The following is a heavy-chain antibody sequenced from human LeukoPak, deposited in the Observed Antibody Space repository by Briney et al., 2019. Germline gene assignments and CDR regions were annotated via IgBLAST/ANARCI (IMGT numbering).Heavy chain of an antibody. J-gene: IGHJ6*02. D-gene: IGHD3-10*01. Sequence: SETLSLTCAVSGGSISSSNWWSWVRQPPGKGLEWIGEIYHSGSTNYNPSLKSRVTISVDTSKNQFSLKLSSVTAADTAVYYCARDQPQNSGFGELLSYYYGMDVWGQGTTVTVSS. CDR2: IYHSGST. V-gene: IGHV4-4*02. CDR1: GGSISSSNW. CDR3: ARDQPQNSGFGELLSYYYGMDV.